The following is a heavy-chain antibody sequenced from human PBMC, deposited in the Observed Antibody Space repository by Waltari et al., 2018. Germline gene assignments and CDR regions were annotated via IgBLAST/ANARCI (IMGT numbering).Heavy chain of an antibody. CDR2: IRSKANSYAT. J-gene: IGHJ4*02. CDR1: GFTFRGSS. V-gene: IGHV3-73*02. D-gene: IGHD5-12*01. Sequence: EVQLVESGGGLVQPGGSLKPSCAASGFTFRGSSLHWVRQASGKGLEWVGRIRSKANSYATAYAASVKGRFTISRDDSKNTAYLQMNSLKTEDTAVYYCTSPGVATFDYWGQGTLVTVSS. CDR3: TSPGVATFDY.